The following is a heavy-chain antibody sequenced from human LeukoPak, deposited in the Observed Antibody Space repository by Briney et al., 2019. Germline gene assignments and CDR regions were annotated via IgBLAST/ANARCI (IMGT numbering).Heavy chain of an antibody. Sequence: GGSLRLSCAASGFTFSTSAMSWVRQAPGKGLEWVSGVSGRSGSTYYADSVKGRFTISRDNSKNTLYLQMNSLRAEDTAVYYCAKAGSIRFDYWGQGTLVTVSS. CDR1: GFTFSTSA. D-gene: IGHD1-26*01. CDR2: VSGRSGST. J-gene: IGHJ4*02. CDR3: AKAGSIRFDY. V-gene: IGHV3-23*01.